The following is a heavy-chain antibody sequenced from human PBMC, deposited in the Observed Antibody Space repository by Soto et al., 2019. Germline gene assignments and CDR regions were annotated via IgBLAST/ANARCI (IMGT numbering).Heavy chain of an antibody. V-gene: IGHV3-13*01. CDR2: IGTAGDT. D-gene: IGHD2-21*01. CDR3: ARIIVGSDGMDV. J-gene: IGHJ6*02. Sequence: EVQLVESGGGLVQPGGSLRLSCAASGFTFSSYDMHWVRQATGKGLEWVSVIGTAGDTHYSGSVKGRFTISRENAKNSLYLQMNSLRAEDTAVYYCARIIVGSDGMDVWGQGTTVTVSS. CDR1: GFTFSSYD.